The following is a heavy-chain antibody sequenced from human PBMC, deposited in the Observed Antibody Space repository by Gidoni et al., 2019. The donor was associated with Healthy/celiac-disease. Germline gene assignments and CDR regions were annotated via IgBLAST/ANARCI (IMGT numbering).Heavy chain of an antibody. CDR1: GGSISSGGYS. V-gene: IGHV4-30-2*01. D-gene: IGHD3-22*01. J-gene: IGHJ4*02. CDR2: IYHSGST. Sequence: QLQLQESGSGLVKPSQTLSLTCAVSGGSISSGGYSWSWIRQPPGKGLEWIGYIYHSGSTYYTPSLKSLVTISVDRSKNQFSLKLSSVTAADTAVYYCARDLGNYYDSSGLSFDYWGQGTLVTVSS. CDR3: ARDLGNYYDSSGLSFDY.